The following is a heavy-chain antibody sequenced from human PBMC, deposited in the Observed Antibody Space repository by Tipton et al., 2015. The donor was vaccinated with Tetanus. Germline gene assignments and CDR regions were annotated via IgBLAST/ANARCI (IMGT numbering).Heavy chain of an antibody. V-gene: IGHV3-21*01. D-gene: IGHD6-25*01. Sequence: SLRLSCAVSGFIFSSYTMNWVRLVPGKGLEWVASISSTTTYTYYADSVKGRFTISRDNAKNSLYLQMNSLRAEDTAVYYCASGSALDYWGQGTLVTVSS. CDR2: ISSTTTYT. CDR3: ASGSALDY. CDR1: GFIFSSYT. J-gene: IGHJ4*02.